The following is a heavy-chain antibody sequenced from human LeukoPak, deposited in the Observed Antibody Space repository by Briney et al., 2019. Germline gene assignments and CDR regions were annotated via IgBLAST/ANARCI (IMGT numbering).Heavy chain of an antibody. CDR2: ISWNSGSI. V-gene: IGHV3-9*01. D-gene: IGHD3-22*01. CDR3: AKDKRSYYDSSGAFDI. CDR1: GFTFYDYA. J-gene: IGHJ3*02. Sequence: PGRSLRLSCAASGFTFYDYAMHWVRHAPGKGLEWVSGISWNSGSIGYADSVKGRFTISRDNAKNSLYLQMNSLRAEDTALYYCAKDKRSYYDSSGAFDIWGQGTMVTVSS.